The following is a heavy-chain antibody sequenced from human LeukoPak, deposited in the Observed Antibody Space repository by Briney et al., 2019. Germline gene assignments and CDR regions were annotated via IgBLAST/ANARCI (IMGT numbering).Heavy chain of an antibody. CDR2: ISGSGGST. CDR3: AKDFPALVVPAAILFDY. Sequence: GGSLRLSCAASGFTFSSYAMSWVRQAPGKGLEWVSAISGSGGSTYYADSVKGRFTTSRDNSKNTLYLQMNSLRAEDTAVYYCAKDFPALVVPAAILFDYWGQGTLVTVSS. J-gene: IGHJ4*02. V-gene: IGHV3-23*01. D-gene: IGHD2-2*02. CDR1: GFTFSSYA.